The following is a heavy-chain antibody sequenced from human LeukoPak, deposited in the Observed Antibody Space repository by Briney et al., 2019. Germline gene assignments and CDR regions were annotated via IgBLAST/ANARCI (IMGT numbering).Heavy chain of an antibody. CDR1: GFTFDDYA. Sequence: GRSLRLSCAASGFTFDDYAMHWARQAPGKGLEWVSGISWNSGSIGYADSVKGRFAISRDNAKNSLYLQMNSLRAEDTALYYCAKDPDYDILTGYLDNWGQGTLVTVSS. V-gene: IGHV3-9*01. D-gene: IGHD3-9*01. J-gene: IGHJ4*02. CDR3: AKDPDYDILTGYLDN. CDR2: ISWNSGSI.